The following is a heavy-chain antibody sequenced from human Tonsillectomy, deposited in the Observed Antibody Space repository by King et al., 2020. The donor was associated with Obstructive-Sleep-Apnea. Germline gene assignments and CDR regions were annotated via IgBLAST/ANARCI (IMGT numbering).Heavy chain of an antibody. CDR2: ISSDGTNK. D-gene: IGHD6-13*01. Sequence: HVQLVESGGGVVQPGRSLRLSCAASGFTFTTYGIHWVRQAPGKGLEWVAVISSDGTNKYYADSVKGRFTISRDNSKNTLYLQMNSLRTEDTAVYYCAKAQFPRIAAAGDRPQYYYYGLDVWGQGTTVTVSS. CDR1: GFTFTTYG. J-gene: IGHJ6*02. CDR3: AKAQFPRIAAAGDRPQYYYYGLDV. V-gene: IGHV3-30*18.